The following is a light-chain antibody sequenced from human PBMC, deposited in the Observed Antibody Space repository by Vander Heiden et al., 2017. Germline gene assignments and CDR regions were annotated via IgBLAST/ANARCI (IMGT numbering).Light chain of an antibody. CDR3: MQTLQTPLT. J-gene: IGKJ4*01. CDR1: QSRLHSNGYNY. CDR2: LGS. Sequence: EIVMTQSPLSLPVTPGEPASISCRSSQSRLHSNGYNYFNWYLQKPGQSPQLLIYLGSTRASGVPDRFSGSGSGTDFTLEISRVEAADVGVYYCMQTLQTPLTFGGGTKVEIK. V-gene: IGKV2-28*01.